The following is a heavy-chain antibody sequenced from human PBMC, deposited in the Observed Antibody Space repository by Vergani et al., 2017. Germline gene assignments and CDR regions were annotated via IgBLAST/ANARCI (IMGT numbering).Heavy chain of an antibody. Sequence: QVQLVQSGAEVKKPGASVKVSCKASGYTFTSYYMHWVRQAPGQGLEWRGIINPSGGSTSYAQKFQGRVTMTRDTSTSTVYMELSSLRSEDTAVYSCARERGGLPYFFAYGGQGSLVTVSS. V-gene: IGHV1-46*03. J-gene: IGHJ4*02. D-gene: IGHD3-16*01. CDR1: GYTFTSYY. CDR3: ARERGGLPYFFAY. CDR2: INPSGGST.